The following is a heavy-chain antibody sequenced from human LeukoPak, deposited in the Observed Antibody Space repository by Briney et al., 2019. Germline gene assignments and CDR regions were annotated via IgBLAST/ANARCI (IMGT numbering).Heavy chain of an antibody. V-gene: IGHV6-1*01. CDR1: GESVSSKNGA. D-gene: IGHD6-19*01. Sequence: SQTLSLTCAISGESVSSKNGAWNWIRQSPSRGLEWLGRTYYRSKWYSDYAVSMNGRITINPDTSTNHFSLQLNSVTPDDTAVYYCARDVGTSGWHTFDYWGQGTLVTVSS. CDR3: ARDVGTSGWHTFDY. J-gene: IGHJ4*02. CDR2: TYYRSKWYS.